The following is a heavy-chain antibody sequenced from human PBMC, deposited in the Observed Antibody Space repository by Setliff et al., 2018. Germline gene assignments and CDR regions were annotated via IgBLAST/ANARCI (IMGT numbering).Heavy chain of an antibody. CDR2: LHTSGST. CDR3: ARDNTMVGATDY. V-gene: IGHV4-61*02. Sequence: SETLSLTCTVSGGSIRSGSFYWSWIRQPAGQGLEWVGRLHTSGSTNYNPSLKGRVTISVDTSRNQFSLNLTSVTAADTALYFCARDNTMVGATDYWGLGTLVTVSS. D-gene: IGHD1-26*01. CDR1: GGSIRSGSFY. J-gene: IGHJ4*02.